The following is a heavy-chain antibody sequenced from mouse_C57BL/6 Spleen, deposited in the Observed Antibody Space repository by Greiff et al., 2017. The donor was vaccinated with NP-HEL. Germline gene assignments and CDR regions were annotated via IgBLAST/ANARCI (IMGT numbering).Heavy chain of an antibody. Sequence: VQLQQSGAELVRPGASVKLSCKASGYTFTDYYINWVKQRPGQGLEWIARIYPGSGNTYYNEKFKGKATLTAEKSSSTAYMQLSSLTSEDAAVYCCARWDYYGSSNWYFDVWGTGTTVTVSS. D-gene: IGHD1-1*01. CDR2: IYPGSGNT. CDR1: GYTFTDYY. V-gene: IGHV1-76*01. CDR3: ARWDYYGSSNWYFDV. J-gene: IGHJ1*03.